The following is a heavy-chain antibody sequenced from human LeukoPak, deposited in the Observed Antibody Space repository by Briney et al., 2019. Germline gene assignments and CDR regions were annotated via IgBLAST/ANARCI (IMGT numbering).Heavy chain of an antibody. Sequence: GASVKVSCKASGYIFTSYDINWVRQATGQGLEWMGWMNPNSGDTGYAQTFLGRVTLTRDTSISTAYMELSSLRSEDTAVYYCARGFYGDYSSTTFDYWGQGTLVTVSS. CDR1: GYIFTSYD. D-gene: IGHD4-17*01. V-gene: IGHV1-8*01. CDR2: MNPNSGDT. CDR3: ARGFYGDYSSTTFDY. J-gene: IGHJ4*02.